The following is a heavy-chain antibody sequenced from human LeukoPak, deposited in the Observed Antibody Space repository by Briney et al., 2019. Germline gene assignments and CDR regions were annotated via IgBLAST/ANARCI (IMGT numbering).Heavy chain of an antibody. CDR3: ARDRPGYSSSWYSDY. V-gene: IGHV3-48*02. CDR2: ISSSSSTI. CDR1: GFTFSSYS. D-gene: IGHD6-13*01. Sequence: PGGSLRLSCAASGFTFSSYSMNWVRQASGKGLEWASYISSSSSTIYYADSVKGRFTISRDNAKNSLYLQMNSLRDEDTAVYYCARDRPGYSSSWYSDYWGQGTLVTVSS. J-gene: IGHJ4*02.